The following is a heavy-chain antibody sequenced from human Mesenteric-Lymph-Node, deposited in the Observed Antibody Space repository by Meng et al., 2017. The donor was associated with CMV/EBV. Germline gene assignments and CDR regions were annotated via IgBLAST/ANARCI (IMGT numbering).Heavy chain of an antibody. Sequence: GESLKISCVASGFTFRGYCMHWVRQAPGKGLEWVAYIRYDGNIKYYGDSVKGRFSVSRDNSKNTLYLQMNSLRADDTAVYYCAKGRIVGATLGFSWGQGTLVTVSS. CDR1: GFTFRGYC. V-gene: IGHV3-30*02. D-gene: IGHD1-26*01. J-gene: IGHJ5*02. CDR2: IRYDGNIK. CDR3: AKGRIVGATLGFS.